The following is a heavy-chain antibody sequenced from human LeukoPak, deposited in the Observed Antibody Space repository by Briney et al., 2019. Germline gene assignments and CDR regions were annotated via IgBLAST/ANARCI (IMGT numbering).Heavy chain of an antibody. D-gene: IGHD3-3*01. V-gene: IGHV3-48*02. CDR1: RITLSSYS. J-gene: IGHJ4*02. CDR2: ISISSSTI. Sequence: GGSLRLSCVASRITLSSYSMNWVRQAPGKGLEWVSYISISSSTIYYADSVKGRFTISRDNAKNSLYLQMNSLRDEDTAVYYCARGVPYDSWSGPHYSDYWGQGTLVTVSS. CDR3: ARGVPYDSWSGPHYSDY.